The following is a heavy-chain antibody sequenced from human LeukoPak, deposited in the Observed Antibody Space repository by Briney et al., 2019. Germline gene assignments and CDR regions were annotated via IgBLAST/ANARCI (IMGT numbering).Heavy chain of an antibody. V-gene: IGHV3-23*01. J-gene: IGHJ5*02. CDR2: ISGSGDST. Sequence: GGSLRLSCAASGFTVSSNYMSWVRQTPGKGLEWVSAISGSGDSTYYADSVKGRFTISRDNSKNTLYLQMDSLRAGDTATYYCAKLATVTTQVSWFDPWGQGTLVTVSS. CDR3: AKLATVTTQVSWFDP. D-gene: IGHD4-17*01. CDR1: GFTVSSNY.